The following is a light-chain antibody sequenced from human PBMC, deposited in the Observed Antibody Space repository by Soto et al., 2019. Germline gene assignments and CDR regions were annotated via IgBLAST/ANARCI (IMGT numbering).Light chain of an antibody. CDR3: QSYDSSLMGV. J-gene: IGLJ1*01. CDR1: SSNIGAGYD. Sequence: QSVLTQPPSVSGAPGQRVTISCTGSSSNIGAGYDVHWYQQLPGTAPKLLIYGNSNRPSGVPDRFSGSKSGTSASLVITGLQAEDEADYYCQSYDSSLMGVFGTGTQLTVL. CDR2: GNS. V-gene: IGLV1-40*01.